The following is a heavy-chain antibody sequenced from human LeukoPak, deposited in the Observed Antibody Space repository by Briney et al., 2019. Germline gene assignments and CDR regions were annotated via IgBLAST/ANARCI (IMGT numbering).Heavy chain of an antibody. J-gene: IGHJ6*03. V-gene: IGHV3-23*01. Sequence: GGSLRLSFAASGFTFSSYAMTWVRQAPGKGLEWVSVISGSGGSTFYADSVKGRFTISRDNSKNTLYLQMNSLRAEDTAVYYCAKCGVYYYYYMDVWGKGTTVTVSS. D-gene: IGHD1-26*01. CDR2: ISGSGGST. CDR1: GFTFSSYA. CDR3: AKCGVYYYYYMDV.